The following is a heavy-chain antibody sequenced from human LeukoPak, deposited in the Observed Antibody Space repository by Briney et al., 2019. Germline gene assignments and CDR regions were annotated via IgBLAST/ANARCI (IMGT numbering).Heavy chain of an antibody. Sequence: SETLSLTCTVSGGSISSYYWSWIRQPPGKGLEWIGYIYYSGSTNYNPSLKSRVTISVDTSKNQFSLRLTSVTAADTAVYYCAGHFPHMDYSGWKQGWFDPWGQGTLVTVSS. CDR3: AGHFPHMDYSGWKQGWFDP. J-gene: IGHJ5*02. D-gene: IGHD6-19*01. CDR2: IYYSGST. CDR1: GGSISSYY. V-gene: IGHV4-59*08.